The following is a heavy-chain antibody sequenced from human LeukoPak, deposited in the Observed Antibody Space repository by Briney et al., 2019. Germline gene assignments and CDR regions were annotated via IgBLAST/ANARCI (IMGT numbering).Heavy chain of an antibody. CDR3: VRGRYSSGWFKDKNWFDP. V-gene: IGHV4-59*12. CDR2: IYYSGST. CDR1: GDSISSYY. Sequence: SETLSLTCTVSGDSISSYYWSWLRQPPGKGLEWLGYIYYSGSTNYNPSLKSRVTISVDTSKNQFSLKLSSVTAADTAVYYCVRGRYSSGWFKDKNWFDPWGQGSPVTVSS. D-gene: IGHD6-19*01. J-gene: IGHJ5*02.